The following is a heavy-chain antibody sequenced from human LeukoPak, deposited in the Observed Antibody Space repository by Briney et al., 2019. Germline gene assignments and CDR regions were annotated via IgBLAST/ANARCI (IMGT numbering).Heavy chain of an antibody. V-gene: IGHV3-73*01. J-gene: IGHJ4*02. CDR2: IRSKANTYAT. D-gene: IGHD3-10*01. CDR1: GFTFSDSA. Sequence: PGGSLRLSCAASGFTFSDSAMHWVRQASGKGLEWVGRIRSKANTYATAYAASVKGRFTISRDDSKNTAYLQMTSLKTEDTAVYCCTRLTMVRGLILYFDFWSQGTLVTVSS. CDR3: TRLTMVRGLILYFDF.